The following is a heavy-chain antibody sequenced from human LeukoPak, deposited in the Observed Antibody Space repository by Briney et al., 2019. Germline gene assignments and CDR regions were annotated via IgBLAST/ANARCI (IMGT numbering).Heavy chain of an antibody. CDR3: ARVLSDCSSTNCYTYYFDY. D-gene: IGHD2-2*02. Sequence: GGSLRLSCAASGFTFSSYAMSWVRQAPGKGLEWVSAISGSGGSTYYADSVEGRFTISRDNSKNTLYLQMNSLRAEDTAVYYCARVLSDCSSTNCYTYYFDYWGQGTLVTVSS. CDR1: GFTFSSYA. J-gene: IGHJ4*02. V-gene: IGHV3-23*01. CDR2: ISGSGGST.